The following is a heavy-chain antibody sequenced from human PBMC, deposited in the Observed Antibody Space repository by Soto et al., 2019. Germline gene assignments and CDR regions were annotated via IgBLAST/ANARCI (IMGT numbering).Heavy chain of an antibody. CDR3: ARDPPGAYCSSTSCYSYYYGMDV. Sequence: VGSLRLSCAASGFTFSSYGMHWVRQAPGKGLEWVAVIWYDGSNKYYADSVKGRFTISRDNSKNTLYLQMNSLRAEDTAVYYCARDPPGAYCSSTSCYSYYYGMDVWGQGTTVTVSS. V-gene: IGHV3-33*01. CDR1: GFTFSSYG. D-gene: IGHD2-2*01. J-gene: IGHJ6*02. CDR2: IWYDGSNK.